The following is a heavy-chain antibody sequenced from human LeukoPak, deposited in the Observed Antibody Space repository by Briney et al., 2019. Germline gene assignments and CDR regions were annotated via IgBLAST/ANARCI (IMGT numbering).Heavy chain of an antibody. CDR3: AKALGGYQSLRGDASDY. V-gene: IGHV3-30*02. J-gene: IGHJ4*02. CDR1: GFTFSSYG. D-gene: IGHD3-22*01. Sequence: PGGSLRLSCAASGFTFSSYGMHWVRQAPGKGLEWVAFIRYDGSNKYYADSVKGRFTISRDNSKNTLYLQMNSLRAEDTAVYYCAKALGGYQSLRGDASDYWGQGTLVTVSS. CDR2: IRYDGSNK.